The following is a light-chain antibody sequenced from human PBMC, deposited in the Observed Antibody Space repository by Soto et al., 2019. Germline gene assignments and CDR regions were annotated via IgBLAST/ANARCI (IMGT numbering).Light chain of an antibody. J-gene: IGLJ3*02. CDR2: EVS. Sequence: QAFLTQPPSASGSPGQSVTISCTGASSDISGHNYVSWYQQHPGKAPKLMIYEVSKRPSWVPDRFSASKSGNTASLTVSGLQAEDEADYYCSSYAGGNNWVFGGGTKLTVL. CDR1: SSDISGHNY. V-gene: IGLV2-8*01. CDR3: SSYAGGNNWV.